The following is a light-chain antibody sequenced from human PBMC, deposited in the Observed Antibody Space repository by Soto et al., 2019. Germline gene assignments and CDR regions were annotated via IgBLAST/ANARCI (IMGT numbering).Light chain of an antibody. CDR1: QTLRRTY. Sequence: EIVLMQSPGTLSLSPGERATLSCRASQTLRRTYTAWYQQKPGQAPRVLIYGASKRATGIPDRFSGSGSGTDFSLTISRLEPEDFAVYYCHQYDNAPQTYGQGTK. J-gene: IGKJ2*01. V-gene: IGKV3-20*01. CDR2: GAS. CDR3: HQYDNAPQT.